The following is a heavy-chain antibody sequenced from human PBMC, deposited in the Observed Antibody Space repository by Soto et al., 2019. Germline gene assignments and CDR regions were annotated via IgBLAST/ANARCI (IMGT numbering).Heavy chain of an antibody. CDR1: GFILSDHY. J-gene: IGHJ5*02. CDR2: SRDKAQGYST. CDR3: STDASAELDT. D-gene: IGHD2-2*01. Sequence: PGGSLRLSCAGSGFILSDHYIDWVRQAPGKGLEWVGRSRDKAQGYSTAYAASVKGRFTTSRDESKNSVYLQMNSLKTEDTAVYYCSTDASAELDTWGQGTHVTVS. V-gene: IGHV3-72*01.